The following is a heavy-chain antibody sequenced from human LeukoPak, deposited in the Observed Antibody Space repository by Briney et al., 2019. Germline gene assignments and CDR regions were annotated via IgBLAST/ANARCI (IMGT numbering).Heavy chain of an antibody. J-gene: IGHJ4*02. CDR3: ARDAVGATGVFDY. V-gene: IGHV3-23*01. Sequence: GGSLRLSCVVSGFTFSSYAMSWVRQAPGKGLEWVSGISGSGGSTYYADSVKGRFTISRDNTKNTLYLQMNSLRAEDTAVYYCARDAVGATGVFDYWGQGTLVTVSS. CDR1: GFTFSSYA. D-gene: IGHD1-26*01. CDR2: ISGSGGST.